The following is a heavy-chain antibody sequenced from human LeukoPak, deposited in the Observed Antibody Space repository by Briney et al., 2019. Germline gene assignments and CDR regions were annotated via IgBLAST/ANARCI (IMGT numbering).Heavy chain of an antibody. CDR3: ARSYSAYYDFWSGYYTCYFDY. Sequence: ASVKVSCKASGYTFTGYYMHWVRQAPGQGLEWMGWINPNSGGTNYAQKFQGRVTMTRDTSISTAYMEPSRLRSDDTAVYYCARSYSAYYDFWSGYYTCYFDYWGQGTLVTVSS. D-gene: IGHD3-3*01. CDR1: GYTFTGYY. V-gene: IGHV1-2*02. CDR2: INPNSGGT. J-gene: IGHJ4*02.